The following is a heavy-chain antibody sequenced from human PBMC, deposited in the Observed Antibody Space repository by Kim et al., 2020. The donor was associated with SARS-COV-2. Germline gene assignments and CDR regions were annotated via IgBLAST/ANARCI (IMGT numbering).Heavy chain of an antibody. CDR3: ARDHYWDIFTGYYDY. Sequence: DPVKGRFTISRDNAKNSLYLQMNSLRAEDTAVYYCARDHYWDIFTGYYDYWGQGTLVTVSS. V-gene: IGHV3-21*01. J-gene: IGHJ4*02. D-gene: IGHD3-9*01.